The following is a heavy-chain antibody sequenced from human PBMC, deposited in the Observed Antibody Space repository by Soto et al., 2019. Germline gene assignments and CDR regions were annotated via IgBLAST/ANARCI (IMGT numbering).Heavy chain of an antibody. J-gene: IGHJ5*02. CDR3: SRVVAAAINNWFDP. CDR2: IYHSGST. Sequence: QLQLQESGSGLVKPSQTLSLTCAVSGGSISSGGYSWSWIRQPPGKGLEWIGYIYHSGSTYYNPSLKSRVNIAVERSKNQFSLKLSSVTAADTAVYYCSRVVAAAINNWFDPWGQGTLVTVSS. V-gene: IGHV4-30-2*01. CDR1: GGSISSGGYS. D-gene: IGHD2-2*01.